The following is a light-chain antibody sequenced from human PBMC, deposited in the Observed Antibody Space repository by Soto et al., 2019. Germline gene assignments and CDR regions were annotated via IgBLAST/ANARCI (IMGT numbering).Light chain of an antibody. Sequence: EILMTQSPASLSVSPGENATLSCRASQSVSTNLVWYQQKLGQSPRLLIYDASTRPTGIPARFGGMGSGTQFTLTITSLQSEDSAVSYCQQYHKWPPLTFGGGTMVEI. V-gene: IGKV3-15*01. CDR1: QSVSTN. CDR2: DAS. J-gene: IGKJ4*01. CDR3: QQYHKWPPLT.